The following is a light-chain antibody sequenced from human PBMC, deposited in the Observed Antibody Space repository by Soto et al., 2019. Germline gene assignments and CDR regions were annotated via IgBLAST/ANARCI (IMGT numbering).Light chain of an antibody. CDR3: QQYNNWPRT. CDR1: QSVRDT. J-gene: IGKJ1*01. V-gene: IGKV3-15*01. CDR2: ATS. Sequence: EIVMTQSPATLSVSPGERATLSCRASQSVRDTLAWYQQKPGQPPRLLIYATSTRATGIPARFSGSGSGTEFTLTISSLQSEDFAVYYCQQYNNWPRTFGQGTRVEIK.